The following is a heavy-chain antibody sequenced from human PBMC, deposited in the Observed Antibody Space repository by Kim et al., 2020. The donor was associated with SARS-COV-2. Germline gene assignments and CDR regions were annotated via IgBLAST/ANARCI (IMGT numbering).Heavy chain of an antibody. CDR3: TPEYSSSSEVFDY. J-gene: IGHJ4*02. D-gene: IGHD6-6*01. Sequence: GGSLRLSCTASGFTFGDYAMSWFRQAPGKGLEWVGFIRSKAYGGTTEYAASVKGRFTISRDDSKSIAYLQMNSLKTEDTAVYYCTPEYSSSSEVFDYWGQGTLVTVSS. CDR1: GFTFGDYA. CDR2: IRSKAYGGTT. V-gene: IGHV3-49*03.